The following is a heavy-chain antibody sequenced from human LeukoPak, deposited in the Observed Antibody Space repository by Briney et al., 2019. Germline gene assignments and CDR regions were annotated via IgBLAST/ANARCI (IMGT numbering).Heavy chain of an antibody. J-gene: IGHJ4*02. CDR2: IYYSGTT. CDR3: ARGAYYDSRGYYYVFDY. Sequence: SETLSLTCTVSGGSISSSPYYWGWIRQPPGKGLEWIGSIYYSGTTHYSPSLESRVTISVDTSKNQFSLKLSSVTAADTAVYYCARGAYYDSRGYYYVFDYWGQGTLVTVSS. CDR1: GGSISSSPYY. D-gene: IGHD3-22*01. V-gene: IGHV4-39*07.